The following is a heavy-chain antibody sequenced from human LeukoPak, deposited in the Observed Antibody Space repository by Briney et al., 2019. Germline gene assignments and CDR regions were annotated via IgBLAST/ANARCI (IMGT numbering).Heavy chain of an antibody. D-gene: IGHD6-13*01. CDR2: ISGSGGST. CDR3: ARAPHSSSWYRAFDI. CDR1: GFTFSSYA. J-gene: IGHJ3*02. Sequence: GGSLRLSCAASGFTFSSYAMSWVRQAPGKGLEWVSAISGSGGSTYYADSVKGRFTISRDNSKNTLYLQTNSLRAEDTAVYYCARAPHSSSWYRAFDIWGQGTMVTVSS. V-gene: IGHV3-23*01.